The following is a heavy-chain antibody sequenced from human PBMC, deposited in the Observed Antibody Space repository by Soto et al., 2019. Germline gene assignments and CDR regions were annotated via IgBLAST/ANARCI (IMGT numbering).Heavy chain of an antibody. V-gene: IGHV4-59*01. CDR3: ARSTRITIFGVVPFGNWFDP. CDR2: IYYSGST. CDR1: GGSISSYY. D-gene: IGHD3-3*01. J-gene: IGHJ5*02. Sequence: SETLSLTCTVSGGSISSYYWSWIRQPPGKGLEWIGYIYYSGSTNYNPSLKSRVTISVDTSKNQFSLKLSSVTAADTAVYYCARSTRITIFGVVPFGNWFDPWGQGTLVTVSS.